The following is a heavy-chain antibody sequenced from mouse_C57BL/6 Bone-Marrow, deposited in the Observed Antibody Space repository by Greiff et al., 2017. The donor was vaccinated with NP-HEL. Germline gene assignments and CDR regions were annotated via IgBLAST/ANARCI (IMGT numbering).Heavy chain of an antibody. Sequence: EVQVVESGGDLVKPGGSLKLSCAASGFTFSSYGMSWVRQTPDKRLEWVATISSGGSYTYYPDSVKGRFTISRDNAKNTLYLQMSSLKSEDTAMYYCARPPYYYGSSPCAYWGQGTLVTVSA. CDR1: GFTFSSYG. CDR2: ISSGGSYT. V-gene: IGHV5-6*01. CDR3: ARPPYYYGSSPCAY. J-gene: IGHJ3*01. D-gene: IGHD1-1*01.